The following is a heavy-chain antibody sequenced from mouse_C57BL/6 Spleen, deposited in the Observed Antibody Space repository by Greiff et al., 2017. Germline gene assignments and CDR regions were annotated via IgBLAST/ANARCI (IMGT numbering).Heavy chain of an antibody. J-gene: IGHJ4*01. CDR2: IFPGSGST. V-gene: IGHV1-75*01. D-gene: IGHD2-1*01. Sequence: VQLQQSGPELVKPGASVKISCKASGYTFTDYYINWVKQRPGQGLEWIRWIFPGSGSTYYNEKFKGKATLTVDKSSSTAYMLLSSLTSDDSAVYFCAKEPRYYGNYGGAMDYWGQGTSVTVSS. CDR1: GYTFTDYY. CDR3: AKEPRYYGNYGGAMDY.